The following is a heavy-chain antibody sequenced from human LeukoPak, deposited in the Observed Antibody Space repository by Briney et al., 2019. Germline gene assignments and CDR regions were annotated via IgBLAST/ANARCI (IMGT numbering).Heavy chain of an antibody. D-gene: IGHD5-12*01. Sequence: SETLSLTCTVSGGSISSYYWSWIRQPPGKGLEWIGYIYYSGSTNYNPSLKSRVTISVDTSKNQFSLKLSSVTAADTAVYYCARAGYSEYYFDYWGQGTLVTVSS. CDR3: ARAGYSEYYFDY. CDR1: GGSISSYY. J-gene: IGHJ4*02. V-gene: IGHV4-59*01. CDR2: IYYSGST.